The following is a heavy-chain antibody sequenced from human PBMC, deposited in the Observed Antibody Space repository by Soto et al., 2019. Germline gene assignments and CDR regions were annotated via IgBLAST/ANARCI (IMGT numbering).Heavy chain of an antibody. D-gene: IGHD1-26*01. CDR1: GFTFSSYA. CDR2: ISYDGSNN. J-gene: IGHJ4*02. Sequence: GGSLRLSCAASGFTFSSYAMHWVRQAPGKGLEWVAVISYDGSNNYYADSVKGRFTISRDNSKNTLYLQMSSLRAEDTAVYYCARDFGSLGATIDYWGQGTLVTVSS. CDR3: ARDFGSLGATIDY. V-gene: IGHV3-30-3*01.